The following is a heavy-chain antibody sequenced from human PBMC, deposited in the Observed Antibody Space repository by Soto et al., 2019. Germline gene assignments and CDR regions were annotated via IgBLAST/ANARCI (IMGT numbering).Heavy chain of an antibody. CDR1: GGTFRNYA. CDR2: IFPLTDIP. Sequence: QVQLVQSGTEVKKPGSSVKVSCKASGGTFRNYAINWVRQPPGQGLEWMGSIFPLTDIPDYAQNFRARLTISMNRARRTAYMEFRSMTANDPAMYIGARAPLFVVNYLVSGGQATHVTVS. V-gene: IGHV1-69*04. CDR3: ARAPLFVVNYLVS. J-gene: IGHJ4*02. D-gene: IGHD1-7*01.